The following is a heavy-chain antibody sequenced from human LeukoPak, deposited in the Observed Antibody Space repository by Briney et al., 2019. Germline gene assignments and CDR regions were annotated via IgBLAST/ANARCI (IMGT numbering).Heavy chain of an antibody. CDR3: ARVSGGDCYSY. CDR2: INPSGGST. J-gene: IGHJ4*02. Sequence: GASVRVSCKASGYTFTSYYMHWVRQAPGQGLEWMGIINPSGGSTSYAQKFQGRVTMTRDTSTSTVYMELSSLRSEDAAVYYCARVSGGDCYSYWGQGTLVTVSS. D-gene: IGHD2-21*02. V-gene: IGHV1-46*01. CDR1: GYTFTSYY.